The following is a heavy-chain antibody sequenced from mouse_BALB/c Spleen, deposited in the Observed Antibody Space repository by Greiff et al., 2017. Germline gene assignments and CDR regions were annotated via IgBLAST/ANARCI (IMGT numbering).Heavy chain of an antibody. J-gene: IGHJ2*01. CDR3: AREGKGYFDY. CDR2: ISDGGSYT. CDR1: GFTFSDYY. Sequence: EVQLVESGGGLVKPGGSLKLSCAASGFTFSDYYMYWVRQTPEKRLEWVATISDGGSYTYYPDSVKGRFTISRDNAKNNLYLQMSSLKSEDTAMYYCAREGKGYFDYWGQGTTLTVSS. V-gene: IGHV5-4*02.